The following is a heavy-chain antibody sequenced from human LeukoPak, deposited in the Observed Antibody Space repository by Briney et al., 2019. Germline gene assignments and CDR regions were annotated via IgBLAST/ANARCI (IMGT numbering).Heavy chain of an antibody. Sequence: SETLSLTCTVSGGSISSSSYYWGWIRQPPGKGLEWIGSIYYSGSTYYNPSLKSRVTISVDTSKNQFSLKLSSVTAADTAVYYCARLSIAVAIFDYWGQGTLVTVSS. J-gene: IGHJ4*02. V-gene: IGHV4-39*01. CDR1: GGSISSSSYY. CDR2: IYYSGST. D-gene: IGHD6-19*01. CDR3: ARLSIAVAIFDY.